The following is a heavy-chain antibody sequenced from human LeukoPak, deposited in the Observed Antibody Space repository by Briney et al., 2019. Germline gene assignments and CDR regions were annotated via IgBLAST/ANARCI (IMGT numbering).Heavy chain of an antibody. D-gene: IGHD2-2*02. Sequence: SETLSLTCTVSGGSISSSSYYWGWLRQPTGKGLEWVGSIYYSGSTYYNPSLKSRVTISVDTSKNQFSLKLSSVTAADTAVYYCARHLRVPAAIIDNWFDPWGQRTLVTVSS. J-gene: IGHJ5*02. CDR2: IYYSGST. CDR3: ARHLRVPAAIIDNWFDP. V-gene: IGHV4-39*01. CDR1: GGSISSSSYY.